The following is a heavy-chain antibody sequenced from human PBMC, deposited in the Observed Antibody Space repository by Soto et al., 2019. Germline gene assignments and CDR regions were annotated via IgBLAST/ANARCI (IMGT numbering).Heavy chain of an antibody. CDR3: GKVLVGATGHTDSDS. Sequence: ASETLSLTCTVSGGSIYRSGYYWGWIRQPPGRGLEWIGNIDYNGVTYSNPSLKSRVTISRDTSKNQFSLKLTSVTAADTAFYYCGKVLVGATGHTDSDSWGPGTLVTVSS. D-gene: IGHD2-15*01. V-gene: IGHV4-39*01. CDR1: GGSIYRSGYY. CDR2: IDYNGVT. J-gene: IGHJ4*02.